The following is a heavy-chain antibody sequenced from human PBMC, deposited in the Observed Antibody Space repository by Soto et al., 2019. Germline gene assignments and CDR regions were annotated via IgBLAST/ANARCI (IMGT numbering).Heavy chain of an antibody. J-gene: IGHJ4*02. V-gene: IGHV1-8*01. CDR3: ARGRRPRPTVTTVDY. Sequence: QVQLVQSGAEVKKPGASVKVSCKASGYTFTSYDINWVRQATGQRLEWMGWMNPNSGNTGYEQKFQGRVTMTKNTSISTAYMELSSLRSEDTAVYYCARGRRPRPTVTTVDYWGQGTLVTVSS. CDR1: GYTFTSYD. D-gene: IGHD4-17*01. CDR2: MNPNSGNT.